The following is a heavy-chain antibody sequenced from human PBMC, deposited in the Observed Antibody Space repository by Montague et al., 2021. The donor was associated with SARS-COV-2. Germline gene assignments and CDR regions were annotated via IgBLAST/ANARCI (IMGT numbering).Heavy chain of an antibody. V-gene: IGHV4-39*01. J-gene: IGHJ5*02. CDR1: GGSVSGTSYY. D-gene: IGHD2-2*01. Sequence: SETLSLTCTVSGGSVSGTSYYWAWIRQPPGKGLEWIVNIHHSGTTFYNLSLKSRVTISVATSKNEVSLKLNSVTAADTAVYYCARQGGPAGKHWFDPWGQGTLVTVSS. CDR3: ARQGGPAGKHWFDP. CDR2: IHHSGTT.